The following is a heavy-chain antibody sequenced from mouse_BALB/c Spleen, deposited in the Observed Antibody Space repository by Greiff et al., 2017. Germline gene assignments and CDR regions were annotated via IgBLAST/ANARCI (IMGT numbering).Heavy chain of an antibody. CDR1: GFNIKDTY. D-gene: IGHD2-1*01. CDR3: ARGVYGNYVFAY. J-gene: IGHJ3*01. CDR2: IDPANGNT. V-gene: IGHV14-3*02. Sequence: VQLQQSGAELVKPGASVKLSCTASGFNIKDTYMHWVKQRPEQGLEWIGRIDPANGNTKYDPKFQGKATITADTSSNTAYLQLSSLTSEDTAVYDCARGVYGNYVFAYWGQGTLVTVSA.